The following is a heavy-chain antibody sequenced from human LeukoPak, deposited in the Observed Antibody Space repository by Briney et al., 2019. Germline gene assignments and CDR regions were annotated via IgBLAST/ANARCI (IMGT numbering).Heavy chain of an antibody. CDR2: ISYDGSNE. D-gene: IGHD3-10*01. Sequence: GRSLRLSCAASGFTFSSYAMHWVRQAPGKGLEWVALISYDGSNEYYADSLKGRFTISRDNSKNTLYLQMERLRAEDTAVYYCAKGGSATYLRYYFDYWGQGTLVTVSS. CDR1: GFTFSSYA. CDR3: AKGGSATYLRYYFDY. J-gene: IGHJ4*02. V-gene: IGHV3-30*18.